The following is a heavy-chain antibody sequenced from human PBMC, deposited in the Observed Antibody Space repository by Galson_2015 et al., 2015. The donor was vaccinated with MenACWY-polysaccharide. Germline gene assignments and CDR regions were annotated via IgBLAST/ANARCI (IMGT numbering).Heavy chain of an antibody. Sequence: SVKVSCKASGYTFTNHFITWVRQAPGQGLEWMGWISGNDGDTDYAQKFQGRFTMTTDTSTSTVYMDLSSLKSDDTAIYYCASSSSTYEYYADRWGRGTLVTVSS. CDR3: ASSSSTYEYYADR. V-gene: IGHV1-18*01. CDR1: GYTFTNHF. J-gene: IGHJ2*01. CDR2: ISGNDGDT. D-gene: IGHD2/OR15-2a*01.